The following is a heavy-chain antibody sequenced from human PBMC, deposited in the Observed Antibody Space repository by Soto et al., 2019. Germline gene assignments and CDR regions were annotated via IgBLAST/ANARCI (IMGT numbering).Heavy chain of an antibody. CDR2: IRQDGGAQ. J-gene: IGHJ5*02. D-gene: IGHD3-10*01. V-gene: IGHV3-7*03. Sequence: LRLSCVASGFTFTTYWMSWVRQAPGKGLQWVANIRQDGGAQYYVDSVKGRFTISRDNAKNSVYLQMDSLRVEDTAVYYCVRGGHGSGSYLGSSWGRGILVTVSS. CDR1: GFTFTTYW. CDR3: VRGGHGSGSYLGSS.